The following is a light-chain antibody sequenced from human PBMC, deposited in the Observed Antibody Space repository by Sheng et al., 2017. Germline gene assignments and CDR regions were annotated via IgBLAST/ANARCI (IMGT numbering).Light chain of an antibody. CDR1: SRDVGAYKY. V-gene: IGLV2-14*03. CDR2: DVS. Sequence: QSALTQPASVSGSPGQSITLSCTGTSRDVGAYKYVSWFQQHSGTAPKLIIYDVSNRPSGVSDRYSGSKSGNTASLTISGLQAEDEADYYCSSYTSSSIIYVFGTGTKVTVL. CDR3: SSYTSSSIIYV. J-gene: IGLJ1*01.